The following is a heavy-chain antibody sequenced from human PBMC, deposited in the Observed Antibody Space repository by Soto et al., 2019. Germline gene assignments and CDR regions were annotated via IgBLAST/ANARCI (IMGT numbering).Heavy chain of an antibody. J-gene: IGHJ4*02. CDR2: TYYRSKWYN. Sequence: QSQTLSLTCAISGDSVSSNSAAWNWIRQSPSRGLEWLGRTYYRSKWYNDYAVSVKSRITINPDTSKNQFSLQLNSVTPEDTAVYYCAREPGAGGTGTTAPYYFDYWGQGTLVTVSS. CDR1: GDSVSSNSAA. V-gene: IGHV6-1*01. D-gene: IGHD1-7*01. CDR3: AREPGAGGTGTTAPYYFDY.